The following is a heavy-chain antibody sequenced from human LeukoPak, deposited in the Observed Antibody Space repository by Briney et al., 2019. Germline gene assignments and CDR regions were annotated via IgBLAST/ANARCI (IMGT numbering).Heavy chain of an antibody. J-gene: IGHJ4*02. D-gene: IGHD2-2*01. V-gene: IGHV3-48*01. CDR2: ISSLSGTI. CDR1: GFNFRSYS. CDR3: AVLTYQLLDYYFDY. Sequence: GGSLRLSCAASGFNFRSYSMNWVRQAPGKGLEWVSYISSLSGTIYYADSVKGRFIISRDNAKSSLFLQMNSLRAEDTAVYYCAVLTYQLLDYYFDYWGQGTLVTVSS.